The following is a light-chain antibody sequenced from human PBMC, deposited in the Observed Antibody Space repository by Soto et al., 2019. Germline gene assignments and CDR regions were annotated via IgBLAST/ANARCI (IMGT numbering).Light chain of an antibody. CDR2: GAS. Sequence: EIVMTQSPATLSVSPGERATLSCRASQSVSSNLAWYQQKPGQAPMLLIYGASTRATGIPARFSGSGSGTEFTLTISSLQSEDFAVYYCQQYNNWRWTFGQGTKVEIK. CDR1: QSVSSN. CDR3: QQYNNWRWT. J-gene: IGKJ1*01. V-gene: IGKV3-15*01.